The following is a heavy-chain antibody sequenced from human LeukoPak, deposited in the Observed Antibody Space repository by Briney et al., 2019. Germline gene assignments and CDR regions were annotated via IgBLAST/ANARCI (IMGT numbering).Heavy chain of an antibody. J-gene: IGHJ4*02. V-gene: IGHV3-23*01. D-gene: IGHD3-22*01. CDR3: ARDGSSGAYYFDF. CDR1: GFTFSSFA. Sequence: GGSLRLSCADSGFTFSSFAMNWVRQAPGKGLEWVSVFSGSGTNTYYADSVKGRFTISRDNSKDTLYLQMNGLRVEDTAVYYCARDGSSGAYYFDFWGQGTLVTVSS. CDR2: FSGSGTNT.